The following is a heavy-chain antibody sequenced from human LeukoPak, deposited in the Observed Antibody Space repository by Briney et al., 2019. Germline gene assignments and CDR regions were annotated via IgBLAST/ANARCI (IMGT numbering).Heavy chain of an antibody. D-gene: IGHD1-1*01. CDR1: GASVSSGGYY. CDR2: VYSSGST. V-gene: IGHV4-61*10. CDR3: ARDRNWNDAHDY. J-gene: IGHJ4*02. Sequence: SSETLSLTCTVSGASVSSGGYYWSWIRQPAGKGLEWIGRVYSSGSTNYNPSLKSRVTMSVDTSKNQFSLKLSSVTAADTAVYYCARDRNWNDAHDYWGQGTLVTVSS.